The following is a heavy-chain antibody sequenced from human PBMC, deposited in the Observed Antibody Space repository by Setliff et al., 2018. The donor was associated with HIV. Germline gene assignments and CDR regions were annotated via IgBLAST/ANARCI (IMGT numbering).Heavy chain of an antibody. J-gene: IGHJ3*01. CDR1: RGSFSHYY. CDR3: ARVQMAYAAFDV. CDR2: INQERTT. V-gene: IGHV4-34*01. Sequence: SETLSLTCAVYRGSFSHYYWTWIRQSPGKGLEWIAEINQERTTFYNPSLKSRLIMSLDTSKHQFSLKLSSVTAADTAVYYCARVQMAYAAFDVWGQGTMVTVSS. D-gene: IGHD4-17*01.